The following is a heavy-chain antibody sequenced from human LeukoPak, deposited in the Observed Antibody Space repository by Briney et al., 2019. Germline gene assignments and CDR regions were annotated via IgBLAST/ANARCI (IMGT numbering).Heavy chain of an antibody. CDR3: AKSRSGSANWALQILDN. V-gene: IGHV3-23*01. D-gene: IGHD1-1*01. CDR2: ISPGGGTT. Sequence: GGSPRLSCAVSGFAFGSEAMSWVRQSPARGLEWVASISPGGGTTYYADYVKGRFTISRDNSKNSLFVQMNSLRAEDTAVYFCAKSRSGSANWALQILDNWGQGTLVTVSS. CDR1: GFAFGSEA. J-gene: IGHJ4*02.